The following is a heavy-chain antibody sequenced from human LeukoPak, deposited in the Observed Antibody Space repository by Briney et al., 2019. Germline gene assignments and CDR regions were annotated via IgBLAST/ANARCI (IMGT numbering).Heavy chain of an antibody. D-gene: IGHD2-2*02. CDR2: INHSGST. CDR1: GGSFSGYY. CDR3: ARGSPYCSSTSCYNPV. Sequence: SETLSLTCAVYGGSFSGYYWSWIRQPPGKGLEWIGEINHSGSTNYNPSLKSRVTISVDTSKNQFSLKLSSVTAADTAVYYCARGSPYCSSTSCYNPVWGQGTTVTVSS. V-gene: IGHV4-34*01. J-gene: IGHJ6*02.